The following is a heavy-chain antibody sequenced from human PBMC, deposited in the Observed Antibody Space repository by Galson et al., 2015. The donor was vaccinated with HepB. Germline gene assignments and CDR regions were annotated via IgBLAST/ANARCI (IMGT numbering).Heavy chain of an antibody. J-gene: IGHJ4*02. V-gene: IGHV3-30-3*01. CDR2: ISYDGSNK. Sequence: SLRLSCAASGFTFSSYAMHWVRQAPGKGLEWVAVISYDGSNKYYADSVKGRFTISRDNSKNTLYLQMNSLRAEDTAVYYCARDYYDSSGYYSDVDYWGQGTLVTVSS. CDR3: ARDYYDSSGYYSDVDY. D-gene: IGHD3-22*01. CDR1: GFTFSSYA.